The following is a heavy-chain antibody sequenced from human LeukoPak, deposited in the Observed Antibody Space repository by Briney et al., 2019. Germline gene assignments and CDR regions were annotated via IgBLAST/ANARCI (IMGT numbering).Heavy chain of an antibody. Sequence: GGSLRLSCAASGFTFSSYTMNRVRQAPGKGLEWVSSISSSYSYVYYADSVKGRFTISRDDAKNSLYLQMNSLRAEDTAVYYCVYGGSYYVAWGQGTLVTVSS. J-gene: IGHJ5*02. V-gene: IGHV3-21*01. CDR1: GFTFSSYT. CDR3: VYGGSYYVA. CDR2: ISSSYSYV. D-gene: IGHD1-26*01.